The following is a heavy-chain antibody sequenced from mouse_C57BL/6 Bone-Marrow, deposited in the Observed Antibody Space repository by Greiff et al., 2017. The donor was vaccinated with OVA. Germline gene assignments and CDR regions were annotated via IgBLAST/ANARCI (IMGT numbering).Heavy chain of an antibody. CDR2: ISNGGGST. CDR1: GFTFSDYY. Sequence: EVKVVESGGGLVQPGGSLKLSCAASGFTFSDYYMYWVRQTPEKRLEWVAYISNGGGSTYYPDTVKGRFTISRDNAKNTLYLQMSRLKSEDTAMYYCARPDYYYGSSHWYFDVWGTGTSVTVSS. CDR3: ARPDYYYGSSHWYFDV. D-gene: IGHD1-1*01. J-gene: IGHJ1*03. V-gene: IGHV5-12*01.